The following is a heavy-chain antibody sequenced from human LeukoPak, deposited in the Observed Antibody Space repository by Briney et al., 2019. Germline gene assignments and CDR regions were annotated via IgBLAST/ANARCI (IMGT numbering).Heavy chain of an antibody. CDR2: IYYSGST. Sequence: SETLSLTCTVSGGSISSGDYYWSWIRQPPGKGLEWIGYIYYSGSTYYNPSLKSRVTISVDTSKNQFSLKLSSVTAADTAVYYCASALHLDASPQLDYWGQGTLVTVSS. CDR3: ASALHLDASPQLDY. D-gene: IGHD4-11*01. CDR1: GGSISSGDYY. V-gene: IGHV4-30-4*01. J-gene: IGHJ4*02.